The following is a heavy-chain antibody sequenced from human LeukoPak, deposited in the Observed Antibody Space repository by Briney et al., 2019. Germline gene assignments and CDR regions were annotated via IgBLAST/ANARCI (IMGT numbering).Heavy chain of an antibody. V-gene: IGHV1-18*01. Sequence: ASVKVFCKASGYRFTSYGISWVRQAPGQGLEWMAWISAYNGNTNYAQKFQGRVIMTTDTSTSTAYMELRSQRSDDTAVYYCARDPDCSSTRCSESPFDYWGQGTLVTVSS. CDR2: ISAYNGNT. J-gene: IGHJ4*02. D-gene: IGHD2-2*01. CDR3: ARDPDCSSTRCSESPFDY. CDR1: GYRFTSYG.